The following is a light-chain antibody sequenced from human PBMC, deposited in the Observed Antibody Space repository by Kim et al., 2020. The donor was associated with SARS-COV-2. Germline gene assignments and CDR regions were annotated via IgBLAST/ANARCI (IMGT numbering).Light chain of an antibody. CDR2: GAS. CDR1: QSGSGRN. V-gene: IGKV3-20*01. Sequence: RERATLHCRASQSGSGRNLTWDQQRPGQAPRLTICGASSREAGIPERFGGSGSGTEFTLSSSRLEPEDSAVYYCQQYGSSAWRFGQATKMDIK. CDR3: QQYGSSAWR. J-gene: IGKJ1*01.